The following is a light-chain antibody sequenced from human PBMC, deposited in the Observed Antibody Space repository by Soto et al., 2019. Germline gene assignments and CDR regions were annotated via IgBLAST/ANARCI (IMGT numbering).Light chain of an antibody. V-gene: IGLV1-44*01. CDR3: VAWDDRLDGPV. CDR2: SDL. CDR1: NSNIGRNA. Sequence: QSVLTQPPSASGTPGQRVTISCSGSNSNIGRNAVNWYQQLPGTAPKLLIYSDLQRPPGVPDRFSGSKSGTSASLAISGLQSEDEADYFCVAWDDRLDGPVFGGGTKLTVL. J-gene: IGLJ2*01.